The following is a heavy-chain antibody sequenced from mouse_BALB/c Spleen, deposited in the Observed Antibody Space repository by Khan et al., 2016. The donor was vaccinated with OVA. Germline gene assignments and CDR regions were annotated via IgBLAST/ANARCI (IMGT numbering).Heavy chain of an antibody. CDR3: ARAYYGNYREAMDY. J-gene: IGHJ4*01. V-gene: IGHV2-6-7*01. Sequence: QVQLQQSGPGLVAPSQSLSITCTVSGFSLTGYGVNWVRQPPGKGLEWLGMIWGDGSTDYNSVLKSRLSISKDNSKSQVLLKMNSLQTDDTARYYCARAYYGNYREAMDYWGQGTSVTVSS. CDR1: GFSLTGYG. CDR2: IWGDGST. D-gene: IGHD2-10*01.